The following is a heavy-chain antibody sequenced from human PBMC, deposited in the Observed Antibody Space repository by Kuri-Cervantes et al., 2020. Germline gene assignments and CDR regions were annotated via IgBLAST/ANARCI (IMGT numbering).Heavy chain of an antibody. V-gene: IGHV3-11*01. D-gene: IGHD2-15*01. J-gene: IGHJ4*02. CDR2: ISSSGSAI. CDR3: SRDQRGVVVAATPIDY. Sequence: GGPLRLSCAASGFTFSDYYMSWIRKAPGKGLEWVSYISSSGSAIDYADSVKGRFTISRDNAKNSQYLQMNSLRADDTAVYYCSRDQRGVVVAATPIDYWGQGTLVTVYS. CDR1: GFTFSDYY.